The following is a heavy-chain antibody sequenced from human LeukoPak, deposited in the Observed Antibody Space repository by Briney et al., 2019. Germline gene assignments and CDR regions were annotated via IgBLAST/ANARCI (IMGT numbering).Heavy chain of an antibody. CDR1: RGSISGYS. CDR3: VRGPYGASISKWFDP. V-gene: IGHV4-59*01. J-gene: IGHJ5*02. Sequence: SETLSLTCTVSRGSISGYSWSWIRQSPGGGLEWIGYIYYSGDTAYNPSLRSRVTMSVDTSKNQFSLQLRSMTTADTAVYCCVRGPYGASISKWFDPWGQGTQVIVSP. CDR2: IYYSGDT. D-gene: IGHD4/OR15-4a*01.